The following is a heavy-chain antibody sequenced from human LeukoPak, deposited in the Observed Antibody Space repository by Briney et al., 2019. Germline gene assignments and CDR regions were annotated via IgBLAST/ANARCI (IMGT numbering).Heavy chain of an antibody. Sequence: PSETLFLTCSVYGGSLSSSSYYSGWIRKPPGKGLERIGRNYYRGSTCYTPSLKGRVTISVLASKIQSSLKLSSVPAADTAVYYFASDHSPLWFGERANFDYWGQGTLVTVSS. CDR1: GGSLSSSSYY. V-gene: IGHV4-39*07. CDR3: ASDHSPLWFGERANFDY. J-gene: IGHJ4*02. D-gene: IGHD3-10*01. CDR2: NYYRGST.